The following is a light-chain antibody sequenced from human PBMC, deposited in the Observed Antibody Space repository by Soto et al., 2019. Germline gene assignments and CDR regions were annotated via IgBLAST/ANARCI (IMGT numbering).Light chain of an antibody. Sequence: IVMTQSPATLSLSPGEKATLSCRASQSISNNFAWFQQKTGQVPRLLIYGASNRATGVSARFSGSGSGTEFTLTISSLQSEDFAVYYCLQYHYWWTFGQGTKVEIK. CDR2: GAS. J-gene: IGKJ1*01. CDR3: LQYHYWWT. CDR1: QSISNN. V-gene: IGKV3-15*01.